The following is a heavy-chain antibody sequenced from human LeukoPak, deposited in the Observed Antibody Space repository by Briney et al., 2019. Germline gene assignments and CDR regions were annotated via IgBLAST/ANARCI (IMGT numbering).Heavy chain of an antibody. CDR3: ARNTKNYYYYYGMDV. CDR2: IYYSGST. J-gene: IGHJ6*02. Sequence: SETLSLTCTVSGGSISSYYWSWIRQPPGKGLEWIGYIYYSGSTNYNPSLKSRVTISVDTSKNRFSLKLSSVTAADTAVYYCARNTKNYYYYYGMDVWGQGATVTVSS. V-gene: IGHV4-59*08. CDR1: GGSISSYY.